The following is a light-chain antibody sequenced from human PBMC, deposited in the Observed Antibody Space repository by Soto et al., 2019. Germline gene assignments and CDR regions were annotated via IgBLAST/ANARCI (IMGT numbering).Light chain of an antibody. CDR1: QSVRNSF. CDR3: QQYNKWPPWT. Sequence: EIVLTQSPGTLSLSPGERATLSCRASQSVRNSFLAWYQQKPGQAPRLLIYGASTRATGIPARFSGSGSGTELTLTISSLQSEDFAVYYCQQYNKWPPWTFGQGTKVDIK. V-gene: IGKV3-15*01. CDR2: GAS. J-gene: IGKJ1*01.